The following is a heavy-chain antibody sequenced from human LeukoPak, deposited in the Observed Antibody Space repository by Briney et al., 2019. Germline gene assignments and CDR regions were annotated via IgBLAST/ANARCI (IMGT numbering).Heavy chain of an antibody. D-gene: IGHD3-10*01. CDR2: ISRSGST. J-gene: IGHJ4*02. CDR3: ASLLWFGEFDY. CDR1: NYSLTSSYY. Sequence: PSETLSLTCTVSNYSLTSSYYWGWIRQPPGKGLEWIGSISRSGSTSYNPSLKSRVTISVDTSKNQFSLKLTSVTAADTAVYYCASLLWFGEFDYWGRGTLVTVSS. V-gene: IGHV4-38-2*02.